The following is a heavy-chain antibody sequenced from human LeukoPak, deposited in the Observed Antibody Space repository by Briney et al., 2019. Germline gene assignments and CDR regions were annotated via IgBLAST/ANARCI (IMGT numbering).Heavy chain of an antibody. CDR1: GFIFSSYS. V-gene: IGHV3-48*01. CDR3: ARDRLHYGEYEKTFDY. Sequence: GGSLRLSCAASGFIFSSYSMNWVRQAPGKGLEWVSHISSSSSSIYYADAVKGRFTISRDNAKNSLYLQMNSLRAEDTAVYYCARDRLHYGEYEKTFDYWGQGTLVSVSS. J-gene: IGHJ4*02. CDR2: ISSSSSSI. D-gene: IGHD4-17*01.